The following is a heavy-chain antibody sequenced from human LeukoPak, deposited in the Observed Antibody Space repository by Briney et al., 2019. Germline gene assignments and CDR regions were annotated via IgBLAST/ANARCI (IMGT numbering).Heavy chain of an antibody. CDR3: ASHNSGNYYYYGMDV. CDR1: GGSFNGYY. V-gene: IGHV4-34*01. Sequence: SETLSLTCAVYGGSFNGYYWGWIRQPPGKGLEWIGEINHSGSTNYNPSLKSRVTISADTSKNQFSLKLSSVTAADTAVYYCASHNSGNYYYYGMDVWGQGTTVTVSS. CDR2: INHSGST. D-gene: IGHD6-19*01. J-gene: IGHJ6*02.